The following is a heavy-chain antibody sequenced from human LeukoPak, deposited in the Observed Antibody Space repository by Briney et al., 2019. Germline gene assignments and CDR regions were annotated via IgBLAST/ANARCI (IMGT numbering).Heavy chain of an antibody. V-gene: IGHV4-59*01. CDR2: IYYSGST. J-gene: IGHJ6*02. Sequence: PSETLSLTCTVSGGSISSYYWSWIRQPPGKGLEWIGYIYYSGSTNYNPSLKSRVTISVDTSKNQFSLKLSSVTAADTAVYYCARDLRGYSSSSGLPYYYYGMDVWGQGTTVTVSS. CDR1: GGSISSYY. CDR3: ARDLRGYSSSSGLPYYYYGMDV. D-gene: IGHD6-6*01.